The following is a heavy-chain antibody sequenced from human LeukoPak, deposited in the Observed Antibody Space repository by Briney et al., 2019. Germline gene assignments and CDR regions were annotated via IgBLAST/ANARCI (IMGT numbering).Heavy chain of an antibody. Sequence: GGSLRLSCAASGFTFSSYWMHWVRQAPGKGLVWVSRINTDGSSTTYADSVKGRFIISRDNAKNTLYLQMNSLRADDTAVYYCAKGLMGATPYYFDYWGQGTLVTVSS. CDR2: INTDGSST. D-gene: IGHD1-26*01. V-gene: IGHV3-74*01. CDR3: AKGLMGATPYYFDY. J-gene: IGHJ4*02. CDR1: GFTFSSYW.